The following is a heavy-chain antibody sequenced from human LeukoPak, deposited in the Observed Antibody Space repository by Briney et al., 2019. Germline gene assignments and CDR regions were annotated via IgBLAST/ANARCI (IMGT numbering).Heavy chain of an antibody. D-gene: IGHD3-22*01. J-gene: IGHJ4*02. CDR2: VHTSGST. Sequence: SETLSLTCTVSGGSISSGNYYWSWIRQPAGKGLEWIGRVHTSGSTNYNPSLKSRVTISIDTSKNQFSLKLTSVTAADTAVYYCARDGYYFDRSGFLWGQGALVTVSS. V-gene: IGHV4-61*02. CDR1: GGSISSGNYY. CDR3: ARDGYYFDRSGFL.